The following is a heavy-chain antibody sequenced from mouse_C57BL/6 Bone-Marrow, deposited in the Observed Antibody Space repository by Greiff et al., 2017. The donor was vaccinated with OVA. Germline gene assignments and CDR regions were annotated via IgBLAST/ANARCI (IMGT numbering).Heavy chain of an antibody. Sequence: QVQLKQSGAELVKPGASVKLSCKASGYTFTSYWMQWVKQRPGQGLEWIGEIDPSDSYTNYNQKFKGKATLTVDTSSSTAYMQLSSLTSEDSAVYYCANLYYSKGVYAMDYWGQGTSVTVSS. CDR1: GYTFTSYW. D-gene: IGHD2-5*01. V-gene: IGHV1-50*01. J-gene: IGHJ4*01. CDR2: IDPSDSYT. CDR3: ANLYYSKGVYAMDY.